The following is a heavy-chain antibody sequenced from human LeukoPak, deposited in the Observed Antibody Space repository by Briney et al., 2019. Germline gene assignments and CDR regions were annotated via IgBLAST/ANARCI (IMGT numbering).Heavy chain of an antibody. J-gene: IGHJ1*01. CDR2: ISGSGGST. D-gene: IGHD2-21*02. Sequence: GGSLRLSCAASGFTFSSYAMSWVRQAPGKGLEWVSAISGSGGSTYYADSVKGRFTISRDNSKNTLYLQMNSLRAEDTAVYYCAKGLLGYCGGDCYNPGYFQRWGQGTLVTVSS. CDR3: AKGLLGYCGGDCYNPGYFQR. V-gene: IGHV3-23*01. CDR1: GFTFSSYA.